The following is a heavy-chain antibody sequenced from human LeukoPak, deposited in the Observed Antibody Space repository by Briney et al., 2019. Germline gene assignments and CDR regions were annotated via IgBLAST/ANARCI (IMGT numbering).Heavy chain of an antibody. CDR3: ARQTPELPPDY. J-gene: IGHJ4*02. Sequence: PSETLSLTCTVSGGSISSGSYYWGWIRQPPGKGLECIGSIYYSGSTYYNPSLKSRVTISVDTSKNQFSLKLSSVTAADTAVYYCARQTPELPPDYWGQGTLVTVSS. CDR2: IYYSGST. V-gene: IGHV4-39*01. D-gene: IGHD2-15*01. CDR1: GGSISSGSYY.